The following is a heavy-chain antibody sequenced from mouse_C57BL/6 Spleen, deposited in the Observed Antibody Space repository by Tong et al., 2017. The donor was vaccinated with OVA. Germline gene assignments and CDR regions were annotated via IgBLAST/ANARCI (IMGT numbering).Heavy chain of an antibody. CDR1: GFTFSSYG. J-gene: IGHJ2*01. CDR2: ISSGGSYT. Sequence: EVQLQESGGDLVKPGGSLKLSCAASGFTFSSYGMSWVRQTPDKRLEWVATISSGGSYTYYPDSVKGRFTISRDNAKNTLFLQMTSLRSEDTAMYYGAKYDDVDYWGQGTTLTVSS. D-gene: IGHD2-4*01. CDR3: AKYDDVDY. V-gene: IGHV5-6*01.